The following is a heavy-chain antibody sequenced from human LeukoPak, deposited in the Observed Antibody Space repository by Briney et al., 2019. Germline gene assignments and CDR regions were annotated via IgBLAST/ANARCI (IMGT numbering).Heavy chain of an antibody. V-gene: IGHV1-8*03. Sequence: ASVKVTCKASGYTFTSYAMNWVRQAPGQGLEWMGWMNPNSGNTGYAQKFQGRVTITRNTSISTAYMELSSLRSEDTAVYYCARGLEDIVVVPAATGYYYMDVWGKGTTVTVSS. CDR3: ARGLEDIVVVPAATGYYYMDV. CDR2: MNPNSGNT. J-gene: IGHJ6*03. D-gene: IGHD2-2*01. CDR1: GYTFTSYA.